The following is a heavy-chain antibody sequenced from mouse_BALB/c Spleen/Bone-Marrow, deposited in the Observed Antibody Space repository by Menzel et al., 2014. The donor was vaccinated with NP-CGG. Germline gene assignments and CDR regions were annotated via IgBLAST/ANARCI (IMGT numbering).Heavy chain of an antibody. V-gene: IGHV4-1*02. J-gene: IGHJ3*01. CDR3: ARLSYYGRFAY. CDR1: GFDFSRYW. CDR2: INPDSSTI. D-gene: IGHD1-1*01. Sequence: EVQLQQSGGGLVRPGGSLKLSCAASGFDFSRYWMSWVRQAPGKGLEWIGEINPDSSTINYTPSRKDKFIISRDNAKNTLYLQMSKVRSEDTALYYCARLSYYGRFAYWGQGTLVTVSP.